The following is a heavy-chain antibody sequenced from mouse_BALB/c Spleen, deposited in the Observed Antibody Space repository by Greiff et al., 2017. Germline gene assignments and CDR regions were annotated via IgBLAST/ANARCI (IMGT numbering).Heavy chain of an antibody. CDR1: EYEFPSHD. CDR3: ARQYGNYGYAMDD. Sequence: EVKLMESGGGLVQPGESLKLSCESNEYEFPSHDMSWVRKTPEKRLALVAAINSDGGSTYYPDTMERRFIISRDNTKKTLYLQMSGLRSEDTALYYCARQYGNYGYAMDDWGQGTSVTVSS. J-gene: IGHJ4*01. V-gene: IGHV5-2*01. D-gene: IGHD2-1*01. CDR2: INSDGGST.